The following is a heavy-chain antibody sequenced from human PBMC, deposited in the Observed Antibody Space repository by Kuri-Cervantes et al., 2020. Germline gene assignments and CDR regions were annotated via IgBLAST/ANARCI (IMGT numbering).Heavy chain of an antibody. CDR3: ARDQRGVVVAATPIDY. Sequence: GESLKISCAASRFIFSSYAMHWVRQAPGKGLEWVAVISHDGSNTYYADSVKGRFTISRDNSKNTLYVQMNSLRHEDTAVYYCARDQRGVVVAATPIDYWGQGTLVTVSS. CDR2: ISHDGSNT. CDR1: RFIFSSYA. J-gene: IGHJ4*02. D-gene: IGHD2-15*01. V-gene: IGHV3-30-3*01.